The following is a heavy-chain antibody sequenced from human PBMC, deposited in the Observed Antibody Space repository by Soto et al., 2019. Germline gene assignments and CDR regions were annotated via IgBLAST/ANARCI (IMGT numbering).Heavy chain of an antibody. CDR1: GFTFSSYA. J-gene: IGHJ4*02. V-gene: IGHV3-23*01. D-gene: IGHD2-15*01. CDR2: ISGSGGST. CDR3: AKSRVVVVAATSIDY. Sequence: PGGSLRLSCAASGFTFSSYAMSWVRQAPGKGLEWVSAISGSGGSTYYADSVKGRFTISRDNSKNTLYLQMNSLRAEDTAVYYCAKSRVVVVAATSIDYWGQGTLVTVSS.